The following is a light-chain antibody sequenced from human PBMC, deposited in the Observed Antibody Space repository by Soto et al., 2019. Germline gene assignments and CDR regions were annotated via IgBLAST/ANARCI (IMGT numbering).Light chain of an antibody. CDR2: TYN. J-gene: IGLJ2*01. V-gene: IGLV1-44*01. Sequence: QSVLTQPPSASGTPGQRVTISCSGSGSNIGSNTVNWYQQLPGTAPKLLIYTYNQRPSGVPDRFSGSKSGTSASLAISGLHSEDEADYYCAAWDDSLNGVLFGGVTKVTVL. CDR3: AAWDDSLNGVL. CDR1: GSNIGSNT.